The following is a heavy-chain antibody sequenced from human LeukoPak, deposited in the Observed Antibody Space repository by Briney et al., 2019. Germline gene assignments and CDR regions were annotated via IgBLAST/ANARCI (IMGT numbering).Heavy chain of an antibody. CDR3: ARGRSTTRVVDY. Sequence: GGSLRLSCAASGFTFSSYSMNWVRQAPGKGLEWVSSISSSSSYIYYADSVKGRFTISRDNAKNSLYLQMNSLRAEDTAVYYCARGRSTTRVVDYWGQGTLVTVSS. CDR2: ISSSSSYI. D-gene: IGHD2/OR15-2a*01. J-gene: IGHJ4*02. V-gene: IGHV3-21*01. CDR1: GFTFSSYS.